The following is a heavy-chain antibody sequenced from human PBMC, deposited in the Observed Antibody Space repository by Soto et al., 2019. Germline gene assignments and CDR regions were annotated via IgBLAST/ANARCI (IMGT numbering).Heavy chain of an antibody. CDR2: IDHNGST. CDR3: ASDTYDFSSSSDGFDT. V-gene: IGHV4-4*02. D-gene: IGHD2-2*01. J-gene: IGHJ5*02. Sequence: SETLSLTCAVSGGSISSNSWWSWVRQPPGKGLEWIGEIDHNGSTNYKSSLKSRVIIKLEKSKNQFSLKMISMTAADTALYYCASDTYDFSSSSDGFDTWGPGTLVTVSS. CDR1: GGSISSNSW.